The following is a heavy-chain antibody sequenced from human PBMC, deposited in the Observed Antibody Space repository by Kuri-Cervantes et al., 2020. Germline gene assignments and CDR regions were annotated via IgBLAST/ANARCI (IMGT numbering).Heavy chain of an antibody. CDR2: IYYSGST. CDR3: ARADCSGGSCYSQVAVYFQH. J-gene: IGHJ1*01. Sequence: SETLSLTCTVSGGSISSGDYYWSWIRQPPGKGLEWIGYIYYSGSTSYNPSLKSRVTISVDTSKNQFSLKLSSVTAADTAVYYCARADCSGGSCYSQVAVYFQHWGQGTRVTVSS. CDR1: GGSISSGDYY. V-gene: IGHV4-61*08. D-gene: IGHD2-15*01.